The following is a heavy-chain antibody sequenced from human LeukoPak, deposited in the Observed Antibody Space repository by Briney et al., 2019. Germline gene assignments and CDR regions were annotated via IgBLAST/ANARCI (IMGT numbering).Heavy chain of an antibody. Sequence: GGSLRLSCAASGFTFXSYAMXXXXXXXXXXXXXXXXIXXXXXXTYYADSVXGRXXXXXXXXXXXXYLXMNSLRAEDTAVYYCAKDSSYGXGSYYTPLDYWGQGTLVTVSS. CDR1: GFTFXSYA. J-gene: IGHJ4*02. CDR3: AKDSSYGXGSYYTPLDY. V-gene: IGHV3-23*01. CDR2: IXXXXXXT. D-gene: IGHD3-10*01.